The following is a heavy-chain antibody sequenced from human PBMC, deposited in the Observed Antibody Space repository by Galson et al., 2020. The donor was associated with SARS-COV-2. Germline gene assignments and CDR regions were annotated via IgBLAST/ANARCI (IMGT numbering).Heavy chain of an antibody. Sequence: GGSLRLSCAASGFFLSGQAMSWVRQAPGKGLEWVSLSGHDDRTYYADSARGRFTISRDNSRDTLWLHMNNLRAEDTAIYYCAVDPNPSYCRGETCYPYWGRGTLVTVSS. CDR1: GFFLSGQA. J-gene: IGHJ4*02. CDR2: LSGHDDRT. CDR3: AVDPNPSYCRGETCYPY. D-gene: IGHD2-15*01. V-gene: IGHV3-23*01.